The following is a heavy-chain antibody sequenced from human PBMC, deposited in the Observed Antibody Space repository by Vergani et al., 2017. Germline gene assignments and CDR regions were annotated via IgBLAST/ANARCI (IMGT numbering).Heavy chain of an antibody. V-gene: IGHV3-23*01. Sequence: EVQLLESGGGLVQPGGSLRLSCAASGFTFSSYAMSWVRQAPGKGLEWVSAISGSGGSTYYADSVKGRFTISRDNSKNTLYLQMNSLRAEDTAVYYCTTALGGWNWGHRLIDYWGQGTLVTVSS. J-gene: IGHJ4*02. D-gene: IGHD7-27*01. CDR2: ISGSGGST. CDR3: TTALGGWNWGHRLIDY. CDR1: GFTFSSYA.